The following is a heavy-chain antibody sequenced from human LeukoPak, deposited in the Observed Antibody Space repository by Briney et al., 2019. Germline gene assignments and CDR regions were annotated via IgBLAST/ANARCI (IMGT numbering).Heavy chain of an antibody. CDR2: INPSGGST. D-gene: IGHD3-22*01. CDR3: ARDRTYDSSGYYRTSSYYGMDV. V-gene: IGHV1-46*01. CDR1: GYTFTSYY. J-gene: IGHJ6*02. Sequence: ASVTVSCKASGYTFTSYYMHWVRQAPGQGLEWMGIINPSGGSTSYAQKFQGRVTMTRDTSTSTVYMELSSLRSEDTAVYYCARDRTYDSSGYYRTSSYYGMDVWGQGTTVTVSS.